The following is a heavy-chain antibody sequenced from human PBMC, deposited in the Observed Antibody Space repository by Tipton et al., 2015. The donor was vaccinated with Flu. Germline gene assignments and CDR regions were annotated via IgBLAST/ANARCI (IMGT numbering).Heavy chain of an antibody. CDR2: ICQSGTT. CDR3: ARGGTVRNGMDV. V-gene: IGHV4-39*07. Sequence: TLSLTCTVSGASISSHPYYWGWIRQSPGKGLEWIGSICQSGTTYYNPSLKSRVTISVDTSKNQFSLKLSSVTAADTAVYYCARGGTVRNGMDVWGQGTTVTVSS. J-gene: IGHJ6*02. D-gene: IGHD4-11*01. CDR1: GASISSHPYY.